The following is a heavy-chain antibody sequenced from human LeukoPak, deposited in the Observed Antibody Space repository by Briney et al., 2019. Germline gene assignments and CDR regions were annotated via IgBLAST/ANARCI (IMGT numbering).Heavy chain of an antibody. Sequence: GGSLRLSCAASGFTFSSYAMTWVRRAPGKGLEWVSGTSGSGGSTYYADSVKGRFTISRDNSKNTLYLQMNSLRAEDTAVYYCAKARSYTVTTGFDYWGQGTLVTVSS. D-gene: IGHD4-17*01. CDR2: TSGSGGST. V-gene: IGHV3-23*01. CDR3: AKARSYTVTTGFDY. CDR1: GFTFSSYA. J-gene: IGHJ4*02.